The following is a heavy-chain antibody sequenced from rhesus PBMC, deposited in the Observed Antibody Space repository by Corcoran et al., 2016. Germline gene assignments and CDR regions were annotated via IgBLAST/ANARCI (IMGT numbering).Heavy chain of an antibody. CDR1: GGSISSSY. J-gene: IGHJ2*01. CDR2: IYGSGSST. V-gene: IGHV4-169*02. D-gene: IGHD1-1*01. CDR3: ASGSAGIYWYFDL. Sequence: QLQLQESGTGLVKPSETLSVTCAVSGGSISSSYWSGIRKAPRTGLEWIGSIYGSGSSTTYNPALKSRVTLSVDTSKNQLSLKLSSVTAADTAVYYCASGSAGIYWYFDLWGPGTPITISS.